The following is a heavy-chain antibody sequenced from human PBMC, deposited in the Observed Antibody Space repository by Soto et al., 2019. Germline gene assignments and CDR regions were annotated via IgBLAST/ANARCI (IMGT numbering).Heavy chain of an antibody. CDR2: VNPAGSET. CDR1: GFSFNLYW. CDR3: TRAGSDPGNFYISNYYAMDV. J-gene: IGHJ6*02. V-gene: IGHV3-7*03. Sequence: PGGSLGLSCATSGFSFNLYWMTWVRQAPGKGLEWVGTVNPAGSETYYGDSLKGRFTISRDISSNTIYLHMTSLRADDTAIYYCTRAGSDPGNFYISNYYAMDVWGRGATVTVSS. D-gene: IGHD3-10*01.